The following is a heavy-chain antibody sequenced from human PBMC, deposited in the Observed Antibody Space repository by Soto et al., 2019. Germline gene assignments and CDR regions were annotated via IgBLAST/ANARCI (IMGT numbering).Heavy chain of an antibody. CDR2: IYYSGST. V-gene: IGHV4-59*01. Sequence: SATLSLTCTVSGVSIPSYYWSWIRQPPRKGLEWIGYIYYSGSTNYNPSLKSRVTISVDTSKNQFSLKLSSVTAADTAVYYCARAGTTMVRGVISGWFDPWGQGTLVTVS. CDR3: ARAGTTMVRGVISGWFDP. D-gene: IGHD3-10*01. J-gene: IGHJ5*02. CDR1: GVSIPSYY.